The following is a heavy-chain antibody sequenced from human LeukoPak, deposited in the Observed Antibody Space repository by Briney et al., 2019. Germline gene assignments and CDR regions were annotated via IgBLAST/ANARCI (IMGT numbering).Heavy chain of an antibody. CDR3: AKESEYGYHIDY. V-gene: IGHV3-30*18. CDR2: ISYDGSNK. CDR1: GFTFSSYW. J-gene: IGHJ4*02. Sequence: GGSLRLSCAVSGFTFSSYWMSWVRQAPGKGLEWVAVISYDGSNKYYADSVKGRFTISRDNSKNTLYLQMNSLRAEDTAVYYCAKESEYGYHIDYWGQGTLVTVSS. D-gene: IGHD4-17*01.